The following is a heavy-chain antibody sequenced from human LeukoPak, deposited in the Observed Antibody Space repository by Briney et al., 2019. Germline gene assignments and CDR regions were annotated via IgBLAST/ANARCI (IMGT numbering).Heavy chain of an antibody. Sequence: GGSLRLSCAASGFTFSSYAMHWVRQAPGKGLEWVAVISYDGSNKYYADSVKGRFTISRDNSKNTLYLQMSSLRAEDTAVYYCARYLYNDYGDDWGQGTLVTVSS. J-gene: IGHJ4*02. CDR2: ISYDGSNK. V-gene: IGHV3-30-3*01. CDR3: ARYLYNDYGDD. CDR1: GFTFSSYA. D-gene: IGHD1-14*01.